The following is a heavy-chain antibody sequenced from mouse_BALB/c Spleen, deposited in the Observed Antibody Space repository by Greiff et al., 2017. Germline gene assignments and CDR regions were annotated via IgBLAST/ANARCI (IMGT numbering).Heavy chain of an antibody. Sequence: EVKLMESGAELVKPGASVKLSCTASGFNIKDTYMHWVKQRPEQGLEWIGRIDPANGNTKYDPKFQGKATITADTSSNTAYLQLSSLTSEDTAVYYCARGYAFAYWGQGTLVTVSA. CDR3: ARGYAFAY. CDR2: IDPANGNT. D-gene: IGHD2-2*01. J-gene: IGHJ3*01. CDR1: GFNIKDTY. V-gene: IGHV14-3*02.